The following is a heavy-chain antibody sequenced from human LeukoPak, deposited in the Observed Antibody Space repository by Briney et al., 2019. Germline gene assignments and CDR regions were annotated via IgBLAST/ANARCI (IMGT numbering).Heavy chain of an antibody. D-gene: IGHD3-10*01. Sequence: SVKVSCKASGGTFSSYAITWVRQAPGQGLEWMGRIVPIFGTTHYAQNLQGRATITTDESTGTAYMELSGLRSEDTDVYFCARSYGSGSFLDYWGQGTLVTVSS. CDR2: IVPIFGTT. V-gene: IGHV1-69*05. CDR1: GGTFSSYA. CDR3: ARSYGSGSFLDY. J-gene: IGHJ4*02.